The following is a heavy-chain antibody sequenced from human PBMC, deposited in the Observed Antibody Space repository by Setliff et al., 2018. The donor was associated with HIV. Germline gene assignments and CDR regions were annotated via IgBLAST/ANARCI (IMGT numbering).Heavy chain of an antibody. CDR1: GGSFRHYY. Sequence: SETLSLTCTVSGGSFRHYYWSWIRQPPGKGLEWIGHIYPTGITNYNPSLKSRLTISIDTFRKQFALSLRSVTAADTAIYYCAGLVSEMATLDWYFDVWGRGTLVTV. CDR2: IYPTGIT. CDR3: AGLVSEMATLDWYFDV. V-gene: IGHV4-4*09. J-gene: IGHJ2*01.